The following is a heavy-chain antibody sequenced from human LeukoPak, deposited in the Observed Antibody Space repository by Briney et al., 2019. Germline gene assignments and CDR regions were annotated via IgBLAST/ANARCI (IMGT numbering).Heavy chain of an antibody. CDR1: GFTFSSYS. CDR2: ISSDGGST. V-gene: IGHV3-64*04. CDR3: AKDHDGVGATGY. J-gene: IGHJ4*02. Sequence: GGSLRLSCAASGFTFSSYSMNWVRQAPGKGLEYVSAISSDGGSTYYADSVKGRFTISRDNSKNTLYLQMNSLRAEDTAVYYCAKDHDGVGATGYWGQGTLVTVSS. D-gene: IGHD1-26*01.